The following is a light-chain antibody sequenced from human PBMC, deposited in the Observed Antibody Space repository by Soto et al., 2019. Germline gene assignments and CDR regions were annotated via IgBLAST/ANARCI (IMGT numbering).Light chain of an antibody. CDR2: DAS. J-gene: IGKJ1*01. V-gene: IGKV1-5*01. CDR1: QSISSW. CDR3: QQYNT. Sequence: DIQMTQSPATLSASVGDRVTITCRASQSISSWLAWYQQKPGKAPKLLIYDASSLESGVPSRFSGSGSGTEFTLTISSPQPDDFATYYCQQYNTFGQGTKVDIK.